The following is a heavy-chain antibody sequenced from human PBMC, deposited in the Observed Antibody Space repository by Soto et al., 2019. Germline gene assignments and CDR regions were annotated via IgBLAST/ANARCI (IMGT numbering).Heavy chain of an antibody. CDR1: GGSISSYY. Sequence: PSETLSLTCTVSGGSISSYYWSWIRQPPGKGLEWIGYIYYSGSTNYNPSLKSRVTISVDTSKNQFSLKLSSVTAADTAVYYCARDGVWGYSYGDHDAFDIWGQGTMVTVSS. CDR3: ARDGVWGYSYGDHDAFDI. D-gene: IGHD5-18*01. CDR2: IYYSGST. J-gene: IGHJ3*02. V-gene: IGHV4-59*01.